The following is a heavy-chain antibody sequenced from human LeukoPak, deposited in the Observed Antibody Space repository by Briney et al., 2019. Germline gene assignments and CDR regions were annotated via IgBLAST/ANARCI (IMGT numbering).Heavy chain of an antibody. Sequence: SETLSLTCTVSGGSISSYYWSWIRQPPGKGLEWIGYIYYSGSNNYNPSLKSRLTISIDTSKNQFSLKLSSVTAADTAVYYCARERASSGAWFDPWGQGILVTVSS. CDR1: GGSISSYY. CDR3: ARERASSGAWFDP. J-gene: IGHJ5*02. CDR2: IYYSGSN. D-gene: IGHD2-21*01. V-gene: IGHV4-59*01.